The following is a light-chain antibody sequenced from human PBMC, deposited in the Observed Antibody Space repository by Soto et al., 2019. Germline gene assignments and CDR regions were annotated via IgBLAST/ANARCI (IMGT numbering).Light chain of an antibody. CDR1: GSDVGGYNR. J-gene: IGLJ3*02. CDR2: EVT. V-gene: IGLV2-8*01. Sequence: QSALPQPPSVYGSPGQSVAISCTGTGSDVGGYNRVSWYQQYPGRAPKLMIYEVTNRPSGVPDRFSGSKSGNTASLTVSGLQAEDEADYYCSSYAASNNFYFVFGGGTQLTVL. CDR3: SSYAASNNFYFV.